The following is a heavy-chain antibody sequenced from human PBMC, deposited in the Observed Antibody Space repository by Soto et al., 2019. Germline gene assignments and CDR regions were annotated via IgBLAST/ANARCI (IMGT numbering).Heavy chain of an antibody. Sequence: SETLSLTCAVYGGSFSGYYWSWIRQPPGKGLEWIGEINHSGSTNYNPSLKSRVTISVDTSKNQFSLKLSSVTAADAAVYYCARGCRYYDFWSGYYYYYYYGMDVWGQGTTVTVSS. J-gene: IGHJ6*02. CDR1: GGSFSGYY. CDR3: ARGCRYYDFWSGYYYYYYYGMDV. D-gene: IGHD3-3*01. CDR2: INHSGST. V-gene: IGHV4-34*01.